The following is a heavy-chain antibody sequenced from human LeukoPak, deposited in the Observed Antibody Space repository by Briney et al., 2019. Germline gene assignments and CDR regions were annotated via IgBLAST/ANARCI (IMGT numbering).Heavy chain of an antibody. Sequence: LGGPLRLSCAASGFSFKNVWMSWVRQAPGKGLEWVGRIKSKTHGGTTDYAAAVKGRFTISRDDSKSTLYLQMNSLKTEDTALYYCTTWNYDILTGYSIWGQGTLVTVSS. D-gene: IGHD3-9*01. V-gene: IGHV3-15*01. CDR1: GFSFKNVW. CDR3: TTWNYDILTGYSI. J-gene: IGHJ4*02. CDR2: IKSKTHGGTT.